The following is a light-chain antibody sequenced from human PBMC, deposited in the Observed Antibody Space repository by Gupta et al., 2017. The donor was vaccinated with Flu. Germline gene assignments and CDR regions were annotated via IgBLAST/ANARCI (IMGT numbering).Light chain of an antibody. CDR3: HQRSSWPPLT. Sequence: ERATRSCRASQSVSGYLAWYQQKAGQAPRLLIYDASTRAPGVPARFSGSGYGTEFTLSISSLEPEDFAVYYCHQRSSWPPLTFGGGTKVEI. V-gene: IGKV3-11*01. CDR1: QSVSGY. J-gene: IGKJ4*01. CDR2: DAS.